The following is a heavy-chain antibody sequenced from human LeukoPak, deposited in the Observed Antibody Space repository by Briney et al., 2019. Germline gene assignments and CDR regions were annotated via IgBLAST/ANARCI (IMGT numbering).Heavy chain of an antibody. CDR1: GDSMSSYY. CDR2: IYYSGGT. Sequence: SETLSLTCTVSGDSMSSYYWSWSRQPPGKGLEWIGYIYYSGGTNYNPSLKTRVTIEIDTSSDQFSLRLTSVTAADTAVYYCARGGPNSSGFSGDGFDIWGQGTMVTVSS. V-gene: IGHV4-59*01. CDR3: ARGGPNSSGFSGDGFDI. J-gene: IGHJ3*02. D-gene: IGHD3-22*01.